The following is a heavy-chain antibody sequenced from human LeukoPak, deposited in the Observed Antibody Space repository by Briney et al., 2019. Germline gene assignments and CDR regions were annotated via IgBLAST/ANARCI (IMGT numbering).Heavy chain of an antibody. Sequence: GGSLRLSCAASGFTFSSYGIHWVRQAPGKGLEWVAFIRFDGSNKYYTDSVKGRFTVSRNNSKNTLYLQMSSLRPEDTAVYSCAKVHTPGATMSYIDNWGQGTLVTVS. CDR1: GFTFSSYG. D-gene: IGHD1-26*01. CDR2: IRFDGSNK. V-gene: IGHV3-30*02. J-gene: IGHJ4*02. CDR3: AKVHTPGATMSYIDN.